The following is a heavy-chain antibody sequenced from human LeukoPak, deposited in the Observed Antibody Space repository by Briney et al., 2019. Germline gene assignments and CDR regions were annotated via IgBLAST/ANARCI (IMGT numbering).Heavy chain of an antibody. CDR3: INQKTYYYDSSGYHRAFDF. CDR1: GFTFSNAY. J-gene: IGHJ3*01. D-gene: IGHD3-22*01. V-gene: IGHV3-15*01. CDR2: IRSKNDGETT. Sequence: GGSLRLSCAASGFTFSNAYMNWVRQGPGKGLEWVGRIRSKNDGETTDYPAPVKYRFTISRDDSKNTLYRQMNSLKTEDTAVYYCINQKTYYYDSSGYHRAFDFWGQGTMVPVSS.